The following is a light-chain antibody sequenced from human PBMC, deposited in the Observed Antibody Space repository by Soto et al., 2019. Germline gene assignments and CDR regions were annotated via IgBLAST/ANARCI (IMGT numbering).Light chain of an antibody. Sequence: EIVRTQSPGTLSLSPGERVTHSCRASQTVPRNYLAWYQQKPGQAPRLLIYGASTRTTGIPDRFSGSGSGTDFTLTISRLEPEDFGMYYCQQYGGSPSITFGQGTRMEIK. V-gene: IGKV3-20*01. CDR1: QTVPRNY. CDR2: GAS. J-gene: IGKJ5*01. CDR3: QQYGGSPSIT.